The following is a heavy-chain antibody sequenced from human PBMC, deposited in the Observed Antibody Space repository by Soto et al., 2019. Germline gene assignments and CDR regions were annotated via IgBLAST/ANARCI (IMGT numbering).Heavy chain of an antibody. CDR2: ISSTTNYI. V-gene: IGHV3-21*06. CDR3: ARESEDLTSSFDY. J-gene: IGHJ4*02. Sequence: VGSLRLSCAASGFTYTRYSMNWVRQAPGKGLEWVSSISSTTNYIYYGDSMKGRFTISRDNAKNSLYLEMNSLRAEDTAVYYCARESEDLTSSFDYWGQGTLVTVSS. CDR1: GFTYTRYS.